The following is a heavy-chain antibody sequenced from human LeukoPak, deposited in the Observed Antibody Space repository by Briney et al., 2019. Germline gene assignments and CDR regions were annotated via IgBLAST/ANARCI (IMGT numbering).Heavy chain of an antibody. Sequence: GGSLRLSCAASGFTFSSYGMHWVRQAPGKGLEWVAVISYDGSNKYYADSVKGRFTISRDNFKNTLYLQMNSLRAEDTAVYYCAKDGIAAAGTLDYWGQGTLVTVSS. D-gene: IGHD6-13*01. CDR1: GFTFSSYG. CDR3: AKDGIAAAGTLDY. V-gene: IGHV3-30*18. J-gene: IGHJ4*02. CDR2: ISYDGSNK.